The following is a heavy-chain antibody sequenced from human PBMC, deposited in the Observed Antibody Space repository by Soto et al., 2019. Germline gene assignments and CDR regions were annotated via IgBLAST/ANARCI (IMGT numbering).Heavy chain of an antibody. Sequence: GGSLRLSCAASGFTFSNAWMSWVRQAPGKGLEWVGRIKSKTDGGTTDYAAPVKGRFTISRDDSKNTLYLQMNSLKTEDTAVYYCTTGGNLKDYDFWSGYYYYYYYMDVWGKGTTVTVSS. D-gene: IGHD3-3*01. CDR3: TTGGNLKDYDFWSGYYYYYYYMDV. CDR2: IKSKTDGGTT. J-gene: IGHJ6*03. CDR1: GFTFSNAW. V-gene: IGHV3-15*01.